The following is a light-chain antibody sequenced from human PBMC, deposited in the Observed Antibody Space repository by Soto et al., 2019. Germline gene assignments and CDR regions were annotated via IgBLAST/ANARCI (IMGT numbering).Light chain of an antibody. J-gene: IGLJ1*01. Sequence: QSVLTQPPSASGSPGQSVTISCTGTSSDVGGYNYVSWYQQHPGKAPKLMIYEVNKRPSGVPDRFSGSKSGNTASLTVSGLQAEDEADYYCSSYAGSNNYVFGTGTKVIVL. CDR2: EVN. CDR3: SSYAGSNNYV. CDR1: SSDVGGYNY. V-gene: IGLV2-8*01.